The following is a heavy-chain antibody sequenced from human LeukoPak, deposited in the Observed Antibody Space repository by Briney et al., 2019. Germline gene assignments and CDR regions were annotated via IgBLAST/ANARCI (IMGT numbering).Heavy chain of an antibody. CDR2: IYYSGST. CDR3: ARGHTAVAGMGNISPVYYFDY. Sequence: SETLSLTCTVSGGSISSSSYYWGWIRQTPGKGLEWIGSIYYSGSTDYNPSLKSRVTISVDTSKNQFSLKLSSVTAADTAVYYCARGHTAVAGMGNISPVYYFDYWGQGTPVTVSS. J-gene: IGHJ4*02. V-gene: IGHV4-39*07. CDR1: GGSISSSSYY. D-gene: IGHD6-19*01.